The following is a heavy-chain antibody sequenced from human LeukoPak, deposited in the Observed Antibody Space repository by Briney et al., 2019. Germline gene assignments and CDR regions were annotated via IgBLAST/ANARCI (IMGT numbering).Heavy chain of an antibody. Sequence: PGGSLRLSCAASGFTFDDYAMHWVRQAPGKGLEWVSGISWNSGSIGYADSVKGRFTISRDNAKNSLYLQMNSLRAEDTALYYCAKGGGRYFDWLYPYYFDYWGQGTLVTVSS. CDR1: GFTFDDYA. CDR3: AKGGGRYFDWLYPYYFDY. D-gene: IGHD3-9*01. V-gene: IGHV3-9*01. CDR2: ISWNSGSI. J-gene: IGHJ4*02.